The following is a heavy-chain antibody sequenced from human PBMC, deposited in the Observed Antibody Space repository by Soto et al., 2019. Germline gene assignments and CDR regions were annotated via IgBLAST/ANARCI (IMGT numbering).Heavy chain of an antibody. Sequence: QVQLVQSGAEVKKPGASVKVSCKTSGYTFTSYDINWVRQAAGQGLEWMGWMNPNNGNIAYAQKFQGRVTMTRDTSISTAYMELTSRRSEDTAVYYCAREFSDYAGYWGQGTLVTVSS. D-gene: IGHD4-17*01. J-gene: IGHJ4*02. V-gene: IGHV1-8*01. CDR1: GYTFTSYD. CDR3: AREFSDYAGY. CDR2: MNPNNGNI.